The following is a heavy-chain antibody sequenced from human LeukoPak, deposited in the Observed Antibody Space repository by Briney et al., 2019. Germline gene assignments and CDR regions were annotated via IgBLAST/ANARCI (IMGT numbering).Heavy chain of an antibody. V-gene: IGHV4-31*03. CDR2: IYYRGST. CDR3: PKPDPLPAAMMETGSDP. J-gene: IGHJ5*02. Sequence: PSETLSLTCTVSGGSISSGGYYWSWIRQHPGKGLEWIGYIYYRGSTYYNPSLKSRVTISVDTSKNQFSLKLSSVTAADTAVYSWPKPDPLPAAMMETGSDPWAREPWSPSPQ. CDR1: GGSISSGGYY. D-gene: IGHD2-2*01.